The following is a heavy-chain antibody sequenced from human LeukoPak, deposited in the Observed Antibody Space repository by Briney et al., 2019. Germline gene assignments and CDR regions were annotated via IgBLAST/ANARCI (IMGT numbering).Heavy chain of an antibody. D-gene: IGHD3-10*01. CDR1: GFTVSSNY. J-gene: IGHJ4*02. V-gene: IGHV3-23*01. CDR3: AKDEITMVRGVIDY. Sequence: GGSLRLSCAASGFTVSSNYMSWVRQAPGKGLEWVSGISGSGGSTYYADSVKGRFTISRDNSKNTLYLQMNSLRAEDTAVYYCAKDEITMVRGVIDYWGQGTLVTVSS. CDR2: ISGSGGST.